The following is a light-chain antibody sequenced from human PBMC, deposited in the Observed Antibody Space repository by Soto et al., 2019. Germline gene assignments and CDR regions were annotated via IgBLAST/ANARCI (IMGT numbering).Light chain of an antibody. J-gene: IGKJ1*01. CDR1: QSISNY. Sequence: DIQVTQSPSSLSASVGDSVTITCRTSQSISNYLNWYQQQPVKAPKLLIFVASRLQRGVPSRFTGSAAGTDFSLTITSLQREDFATYYCQQSYETPWTFGQGTKVEMK. V-gene: IGKV1-39*01. CDR2: VAS. CDR3: QQSYETPWT.